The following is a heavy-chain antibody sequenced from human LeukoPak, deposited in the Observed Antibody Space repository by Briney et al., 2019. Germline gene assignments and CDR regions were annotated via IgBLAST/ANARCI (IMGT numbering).Heavy chain of an antibody. V-gene: IGHV4-34*01. D-gene: IGHD2-2*02. CDR3: AGRPIYCSSTSCYTRYYYYMDV. CDR1: GGSFSGYY. Sequence: PSETLSLTCAVYGGSFSGYYWSWIRQPPGKGLEWIGEINHSGSTNYNPSLKSRVTISVDTSKNQFSLKLSSVTAADTAVYYCAGRPIYCSSTSCYTRYYYYMDVWGKGTTVTVSS. CDR2: INHSGST. J-gene: IGHJ6*03.